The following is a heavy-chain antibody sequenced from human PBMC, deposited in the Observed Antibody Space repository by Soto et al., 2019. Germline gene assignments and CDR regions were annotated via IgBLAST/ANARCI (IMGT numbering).Heavy chain of an antibody. D-gene: IGHD2-2*01. CDR2: ISSSSSTI. Sequence: GGSLRLSCAASGFTFSSYSMNWVRQAPGKGLEWVSYISSSSSTIYYADSVKGRFTISRDNAKNSLYLQMNSLRAEDTAVYYCATLVVPAAMSNDAFDFWGQGTMVTVSS. CDR1: GFTFSSYS. V-gene: IGHV3-48*01. CDR3: ATLVVPAAMSNDAFDF. J-gene: IGHJ3*01.